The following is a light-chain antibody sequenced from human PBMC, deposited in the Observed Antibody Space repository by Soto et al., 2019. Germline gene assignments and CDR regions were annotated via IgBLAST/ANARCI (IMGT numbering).Light chain of an antibody. J-gene: IGLJ2*01. Sequence: QSALTQPPSASGSPGQSVTISCAGTSSDVGGYKYVSWYQQHPGKVPKLIIYEVSERPSGVPERFSGSKSGNTASLTVSGLQAEDEDDYYCSSYAGSNHLVFGGGTKLTVL. CDR2: EVS. CDR1: SSDVGGYKY. V-gene: IGLV2-8*01. CDR3: SSYAGSNHLV.